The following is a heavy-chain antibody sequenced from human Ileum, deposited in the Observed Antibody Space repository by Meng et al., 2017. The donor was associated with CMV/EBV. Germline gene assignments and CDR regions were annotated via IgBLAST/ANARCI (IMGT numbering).Heavy chain of an antibody. D-gene: IGHD3-3*01. Sequence: SVKVSCKASGGTFSSYAISWVRQAPGQGLEWMGGIIPILGIANYAQKFQGRVTITADKSTSTAYMELSSLRSEDTAVYYCARVLSRYDFWSGYSRNYYYYGMDVWDQGTTVTVSS. CDR1: GGTFSSYA. V-gene: IGHV1-69*10. CDR2: IIPILGIA. CDR3: ARVLSRYDFWSGYSRNYYYYGMDV. J-gene: IGHJ6*02.